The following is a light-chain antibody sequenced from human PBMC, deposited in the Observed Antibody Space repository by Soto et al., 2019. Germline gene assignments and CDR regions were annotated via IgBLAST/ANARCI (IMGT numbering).Light chain of an antibody. CDR2: GAS. Sequence: EIVLTQSPGTLSLSPGERATLSCRASQSVTSNYLAWYQQKPGQAPRLLIYGASTRAAGVPVRFSGSGSGTDFTLTITRLEPEDFAVYYCQQYGRSPLLYTFGQGTKVGVK. CDR3: QQYGRSPLLYT. CDR1: QSVTSNY. J-gene: IGKJ2*01. V-gene: IGKV3-20*01.